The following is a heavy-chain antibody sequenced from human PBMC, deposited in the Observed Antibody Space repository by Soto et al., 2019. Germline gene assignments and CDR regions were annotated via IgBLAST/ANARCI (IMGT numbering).Heavy chain of an antibody. J-gene: IGHJ6*02. CDR1: GYTFTSYY. D-gene: IGHD1-26*01. V-gene: IGHV1-18*01. CDR3: AREQGGSYYVEAYCMDV. Sequence: ASVKVSCKASGYTFTSYYISWVRQAPGQGLEWMGWISAYNGNTNYAQKLQGRVTMTTDTSTSTAYMELRSLRSDDTAVYYCAREQGGSYYVEAYCMDVWGQGTTVTVSS. CDR2: ISAYNGNT.